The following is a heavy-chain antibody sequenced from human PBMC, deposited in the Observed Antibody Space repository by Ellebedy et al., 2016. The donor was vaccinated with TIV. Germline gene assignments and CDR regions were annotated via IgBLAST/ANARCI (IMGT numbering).Heavy chain of an antibody. J-gene: IGHJ3*02. CDR3: ARSASTIFGATDVFDM. CDR1: GGSLNSFY. V-gene: IGHV4-59*01. Sequence: MPSETLSLTCTVSGGSLNSFYWSWIRQPPGKGLEWLGYIFYTGSTNYNPSLRSRFTLSLDTSKSQISLNLTSATAADTAVYYCARSASTIFGATDVFDMWGQGTKVTVSS. D-gene: IGHD3-3*01. CDR2: IFYTGST.